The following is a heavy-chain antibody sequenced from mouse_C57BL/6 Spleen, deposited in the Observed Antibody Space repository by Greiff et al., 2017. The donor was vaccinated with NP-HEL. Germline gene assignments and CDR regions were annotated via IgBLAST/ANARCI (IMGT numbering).Heavy chain of an antibody. CDR2: IDSSDSET. CDR1: GYTFTSYW. CDR3: ARGDYDYAFAY. J-gene: IGHJ3*01. V-gene: IGHV1-52*01. Sequence: VQLQQPGAELVRPGSSVKLSCKASGYTFTSYWMHWVKQRPIQGLEWIGNIDSSDSETHYNQKFKDKATLTVDKSSSTAYMQLSSLTSEDSAVYYCARGDYDYAFAYWGQGTLVTVSA. D-gene: IGHD2-4*01.